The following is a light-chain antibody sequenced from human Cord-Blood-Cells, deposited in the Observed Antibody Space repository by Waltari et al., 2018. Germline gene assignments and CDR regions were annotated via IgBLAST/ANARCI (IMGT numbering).Light chain of an antibody. V-gene: IGLV2-23*01. CDR1: SSADWSYNL. J-gene: IGLJ3*02. Sequence: QSALTPPASVSGSPGQSITIPCTGTSSADWSYNLFPWYQQHPGKAPKLMIYEGSKRPSGVSNRFSGSKSGNTASLTISGLQAEDEADYYCCSYAGSSRVFGGGTKLTVL. CDR3: CSYAGSSRV. CDR2: EGS.